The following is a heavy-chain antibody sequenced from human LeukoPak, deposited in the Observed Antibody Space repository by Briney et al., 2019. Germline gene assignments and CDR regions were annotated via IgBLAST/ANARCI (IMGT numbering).Heavy chain of an antibody. CDR3: ARREENYYYMDV. CDR1: GFTFDDYG. J-gene: IGHJ6*03. V-gene: IGHV3-20*01. CDR2: INWNGGST. Sequence: GGSLRLSCAASGFTFDDYGMSWVRQAPGKGLEWISGINWNGGSTGYADSVKGRFTISRDNAKNSLYLQMNSLRAEDTALYHCARREENYYYMDVWGKGTTVTVSS. D-gene: IGHD1-26*01.